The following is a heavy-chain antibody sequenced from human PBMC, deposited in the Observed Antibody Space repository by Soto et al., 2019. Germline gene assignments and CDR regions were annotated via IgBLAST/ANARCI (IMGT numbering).Heavy chain of an antibody. V-gene: IGHV3-74*01. D-gene: IGHD3-3*01. Sequence: EVQLVESGGGLVQPGGSLRLSCAASGFTFSSYWMHWVRQAPGKGLVWVSRINSDGSSTSYADSVKGRFTISRDNAKNTLYLQMNSLRAEDTAVYYCARGQLNYYDFWSGYLSPFDYWGQGTLVTVSS. CDR3: ARGQLNYYDFWSGYLSPFDY. CDR1: GFTFSSYW. CDR2: INSDGSST. J-gene: IGHJ4*02.